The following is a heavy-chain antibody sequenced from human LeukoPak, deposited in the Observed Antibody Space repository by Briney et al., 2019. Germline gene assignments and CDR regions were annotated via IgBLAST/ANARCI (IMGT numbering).Heavy chain of an antibody. J-gene: IGHJ5*01. CDR1: GFTVSNNY. Sequence: GGSLRLSCTASGFTVSNNYMSWDRQTPEKGLEWVSVIYGGGGTNYADSVKGRFTISRDISKNTLYLEMSSLRPEDTAVYYCAKGGFRFVDSWGQGTLVTVSS. V-gene: IGHV3-66*02. CDR2: IYGGGGT. CDR3: AKGGFRFVDS.